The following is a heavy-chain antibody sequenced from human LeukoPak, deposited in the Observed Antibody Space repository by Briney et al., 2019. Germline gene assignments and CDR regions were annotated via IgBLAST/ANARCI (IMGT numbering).Heavy chain of an antibody. V-gene: IGHV4-59*01. Sequence: SETPSLTCAVSGGSISSYYWSWIRQPPGKGLEWIGYIYYSGSTNYNPSLKSRVTISVDTSKNQFSLKLSSVTAADTAVYYCARGGGSGYYYYYMDVWGKGTTVTISS. CDR1: GGSISSYY. CDR2: IYYSGST. CDR3: ARGGGSGYYYYYMDV. D-gene: IGHD2-15*01. J-gene: IGHJ6*03.